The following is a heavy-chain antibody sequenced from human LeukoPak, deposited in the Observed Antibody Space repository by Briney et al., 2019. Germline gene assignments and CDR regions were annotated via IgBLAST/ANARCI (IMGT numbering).Heavy chain of an antibody. D-gene: IGHD3-22*01. J-gene: IGHJ3*02. CDR1: GYSFTSYW. V-gene: IGHV5-51*01. Sequence: PGESLKISCKGSGYSFTSYWIGWVRQMPGKGLEWMGIIYPGASDTRYSPSFQGQVTISADKSISTAYLQWSSLKASDTAMYYCARQHDSSGYFLDAFDIWGQGTMVTVSS. CDR3: ARQHDSSGYFLDAFDI. CDR2: IYPGASDT.